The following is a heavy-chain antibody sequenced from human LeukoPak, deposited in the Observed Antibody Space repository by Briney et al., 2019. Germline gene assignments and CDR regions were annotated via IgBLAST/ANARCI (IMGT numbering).Heavy chain of an antibody. CDR2: INPNNGDT. Sequence: ASVKVSCKASGGTFSSYAISWVRQAPGQGLEWMGWINPNNGDTNYAQKFQGRVTMTRDTSICTAYMELSSLRSDDTAVYYCASVYSSGWYFDYWGQGTLVTVSS. CDR1: GGTFSSYA. V-gene: IGHV1-2*02. D-gene: IGHD6-19*01. CDR3: ASVYSSGWYFDY. J-gene: IGHJ4*02.